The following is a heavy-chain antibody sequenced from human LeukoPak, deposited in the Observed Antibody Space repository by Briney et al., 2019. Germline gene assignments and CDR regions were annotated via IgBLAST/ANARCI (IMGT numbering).Heavy chain of an antibody. CDR2: ISYDGSNK. CDR3: ARGQVLRFLEWLYYFDY. CDR1: GFTFSSYA. V-gene: IGHV3-30-3*01. J-gene: IGHJ4*02. Sequence: PGRSLRLSCAASGFTFSSYAMHWVRQAPGKGLEWVAVISYDGSNKYYADSVKGRFTISRDNSKNTLHLQMNSLRAEDTAVYYCARGQVLRFLEWLYYFDYWGQGTLVTVSS. D-gene: IGHD3-3*01.